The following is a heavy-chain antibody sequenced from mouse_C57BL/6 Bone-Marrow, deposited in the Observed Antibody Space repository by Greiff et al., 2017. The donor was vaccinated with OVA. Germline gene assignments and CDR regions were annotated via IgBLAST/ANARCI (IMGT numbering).Heavy chain of an antibody. CDR2: ISDGGSYT. D-gene: IGHD2-5*01. V-gene: IGHV5-4*03. J-gene: IGHJ1*03. CDR3: ASYSIWYCDV. Sequence: EVKLMESGGGLVKPGGSLKLSCAASGFTFSSYAMSWVRQTPEKRLEWVATISDGGSYTYYPDNVKGRFTISRDNAKNNLYLQMSHLKSEDTAMYYCASYSIWYCDVWGTGTTVTVSS. CDR1: GFTFSSYA.